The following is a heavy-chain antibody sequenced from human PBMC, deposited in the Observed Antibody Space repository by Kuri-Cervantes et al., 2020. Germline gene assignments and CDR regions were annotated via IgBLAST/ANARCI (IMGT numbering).Heavy chain of an antibody. D-gene: IGHD3-9*01. J-gene: IGHJ4*02. CDR2: IYYSGST. CDR1: GGSISSSSYY. Sequence: ESLKISCTVSGGSISSSSYYWGWIRQPPGKGLEWIGSIYYSGSTYYNPSLKSRVTISVDTSKNQFSLKLSSVTAADTAVYYCAREIIRYFDYWGQGTLVTVSS. CDR3: AREIIRYFDY. V-gene: IGHV4-39*02.